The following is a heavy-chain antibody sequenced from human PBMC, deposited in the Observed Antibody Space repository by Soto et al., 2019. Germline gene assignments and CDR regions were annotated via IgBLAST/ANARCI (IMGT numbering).Heavy chain of an antibody. Sequence: PGGSLRLSCAASGFTFSTYSMNWVRQAPGKGLEWVSSISSSGTYIHYADSLKGRFTISRDNAKNSLYLQMISLRAEDTAVYYCARDPSDCGSTSCWGYYALDVWGQGTTVTVSS. D-gene: IGHD2-2*01. CDR1: GFTFSTYS. CDR2: ISSSGTYI. J-gene: IGHJ6*02. CDR3: ARDPSDCGSTSCWGYYALDV. V-gene: IGHV3-21*01.